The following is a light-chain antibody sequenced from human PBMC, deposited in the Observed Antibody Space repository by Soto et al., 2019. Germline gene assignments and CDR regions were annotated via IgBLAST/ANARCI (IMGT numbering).Light chain of an antibody. V-gene: IGKV1-39*01. CDR2: GTS. CDR1: QSISNS. Sequence: DIQLTQSPSSLSASVGDRVTITCRASQSISNSLNWYQQKPGKAPNLLIYGTSDLQSGVPSRFSGSGSGTEFTLTISGLQRDDFATYYCQQSHSSSWTFGQGTKVEIK. CDR3: QQSHSSSWT. J-gene: IGKJ1*01.